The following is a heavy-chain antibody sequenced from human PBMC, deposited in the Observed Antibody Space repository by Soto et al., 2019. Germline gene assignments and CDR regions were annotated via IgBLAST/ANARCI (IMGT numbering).Heavy chain of an antibody. D-gene: IGHD3-22*01. J-gene: IGHJ4*02. CDR1: GFTFSSYA. CDR2: ISGSGGST. V-gene: IGHV3-23*01. CDR3: ASLPNYYDSSGYYKRRDRFDY. Sequence: EVQLLESGGGLVQPGGSLRLSCAASGFTFSSYAMSWVRQAPGKGLEWVSAISGSGGSTYYADSVKGRFTISRDNSKNTVYLQMNSLRAEDTAVYYCASLPNYYDSSGYYKRRDRFDYWGQGTLVTVSS.